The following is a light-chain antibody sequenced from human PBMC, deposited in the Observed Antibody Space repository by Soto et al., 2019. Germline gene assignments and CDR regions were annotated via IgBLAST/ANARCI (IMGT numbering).Light chain of an antibody. J-gene: IGKJ1*01. CDR1: QSFRGL. Sequence: PGERATLSCRASQSFRGLLAWYQQKPGQAPRLLIYDAYNRATGIPPRFSGSGSGTDFTLTISRLEPEDFAVYYCQHYVGLPPAWTFGQGTKVDIK. V-gene: IGKV3-11*01. CDR2: DAY. CDR3: QHYVGLPPAWT.